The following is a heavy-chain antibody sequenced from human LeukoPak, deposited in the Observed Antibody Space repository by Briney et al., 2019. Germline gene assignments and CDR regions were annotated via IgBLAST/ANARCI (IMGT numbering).Heavy chain of an antibody. V-gene: IGHV3-7*01. D-gene: IGHD6-19*01. CDR1: GFTFSSYW. CDR3: ARVGKNGWDFDH. Sequence: GGSLRLSCAASGFTFSSYWMSWVRQAPGKGLEWVANIKEDGSEKFHVGSVRGRFTISRDNAKNSLYLQMNSLRVEDTAVYYCARVGKNGWDFDHWGQGTLVTVSS. J-gene: IGHJ5*02. CDR2: IKEDGSEK.